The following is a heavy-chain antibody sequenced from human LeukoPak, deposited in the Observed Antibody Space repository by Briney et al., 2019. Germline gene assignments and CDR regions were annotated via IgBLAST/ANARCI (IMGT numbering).Heavy chain of an antibody. Sequence: SETLSLTCSVSGYSISSGPYWGWIRQPPGQGLEWIGSIYHSGSTYYNPSLKSRVTISVDTSKNQFSPKLSSVTAADTAVYYCARPYYYDSSGFDAFDIWGQGTMVTVSS. CDR1: GYSISSGPY. V-gene: IGHV4-38-2*01. J-gene: IGHJ3*02. CDR2: IYHSGST. CDR3: ARPYYYDSSGFDAFDI. D-gene: IGHD3-22*01.